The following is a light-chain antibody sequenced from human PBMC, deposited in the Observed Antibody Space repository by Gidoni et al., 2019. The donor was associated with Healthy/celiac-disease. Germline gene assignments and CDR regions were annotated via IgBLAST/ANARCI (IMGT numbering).Light chain of an antibody. CDR3: QQYNNWPPRYT. Sequence: EIVMTQSPATLSVSPGERATLSCRASQSVSSNLAWYQQKPGQAPRLLIYGASTRATGIQARFSGRGSGPEFTLTISSLQSEDFAVYYCQQYNNWPPRYTFGQXTKLEIK. CDR1: QSVSSN. V-gene: IGKV3-15*01. J-gene: IGKJ2*01. CDR2: GAS.